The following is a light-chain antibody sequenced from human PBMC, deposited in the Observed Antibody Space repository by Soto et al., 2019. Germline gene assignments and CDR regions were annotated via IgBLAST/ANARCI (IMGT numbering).Light chain of an antibody. Sequence: QSALTQPRSVSGSPGQSVTISCTGTSSDVGGYNFVSWYQQHPGKTPKLMIDDVSQRPSGVPDRFSGSKSGNTASLTISGRQAQDEADYYCCSYVGSFTGVFGGGTKLTVL. V-gene: IGLV2-11*01. CDR2: DVS. J-gene: IGLJ2*01. CDR3: CSYVGSFTGV. CDR1: SSDVGGYNF.